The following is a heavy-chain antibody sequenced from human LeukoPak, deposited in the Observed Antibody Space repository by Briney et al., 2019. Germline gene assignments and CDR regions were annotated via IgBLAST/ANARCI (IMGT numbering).Heavy chain of an antibody. V-gene: IGHV4-34*01. D-gene: IGHD1-14*01. J-gene: IGHJ4*02. CDR3: ARRGQPQNRAKFDY. CDR2: INHSGST. Sequence: PSETLSLTCAVYGGSFSGYYWSWIRQPPGKGLEWIGEINHSGSTNYNPPPKSRVTISVDTSKNQFSLSLSSVTAADTAVYYCARRGQPQNRAKFDYWGQGTLVTVSS. CDR1: GGSFSGYY.